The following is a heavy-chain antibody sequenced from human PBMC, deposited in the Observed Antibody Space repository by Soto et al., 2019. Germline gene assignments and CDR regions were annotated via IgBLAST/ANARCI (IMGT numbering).Heavy chain of an antibody. J-gene: IGHJ4*02. V-gene: IGHV3-30-3*01. CDR1: GFTFSSYA. CDR3: XXXXGAY. D-gene: IGHD3-16*01. Sequence: QVQLVESGGGVVQPGRSLRLSCAASGFTFSSYAMHWVRRAPGKGLEWMAVMSYDGSNKYYADSVKGRFTISRDNSKNTLYLQMNSLRPXXXXXXXXXXXXGAYXGQGTLVIVSS. CDR2: MSYDGSNK.